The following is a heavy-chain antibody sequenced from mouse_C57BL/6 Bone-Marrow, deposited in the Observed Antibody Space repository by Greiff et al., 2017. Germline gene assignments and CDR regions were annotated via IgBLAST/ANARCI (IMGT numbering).Heavy chain of an antibody. CDR3: ARHKYYGTPAYFDY. J-gene: IGHJ2*01. D-gene: IGHD1-1*01. CDR1: GFTFSSYT. V-gene: IGHV5-9*01. CDR2: ISGGGGNT. Sequence: EVKLMESGGGLVKPGGSLKLSCAASGFTFSSYTMSWVRQTPEKRLEWVATISGGGGNTYYPDSVKGRFTISRDNAKNTLYLQMSSLRAEDTALYYCARHKYYGTPAYFDYWGQGTTLTVSS.